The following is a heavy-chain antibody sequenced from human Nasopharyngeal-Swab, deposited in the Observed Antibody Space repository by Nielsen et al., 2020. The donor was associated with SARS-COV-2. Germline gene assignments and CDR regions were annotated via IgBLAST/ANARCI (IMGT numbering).Heavy chain of an antibody. D-gene: IGHD2-2*01. V-gene: IGHV4-34*01. CDR3: ARGGAGVVPSPVLGLGPYYSYYYMDV. Sequence: PGKGLEWIGEVSQGGGTSYNPSLKNRVTISVATSKNQFSLKLSSVTAAETAVYYCARGGAGVVPSPVLGLGPYYSYYYMDVWGKGTTVTVSS. CDR2: VSQGGGT. J-gene: IGHJ6*03.